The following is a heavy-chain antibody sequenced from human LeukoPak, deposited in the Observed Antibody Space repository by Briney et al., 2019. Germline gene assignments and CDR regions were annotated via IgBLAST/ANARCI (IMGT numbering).Heavy chain of an antibody. CDR1: GFTFSSYA. CDR3: ARDPEGY. J-gene: IGHJ4*02. V-gene: IGHV3-30-3*01. Sequence: PGGSLRLSCAASGFTFSSYAMHWVRQAPGKGLEWVAVISYDGSNKYYADSVKGRFTISRDNSKNTLYLQMNSLRAEDTAVYYCARDPEGYWGQGTLVTVSS. D-gene: IGHD1-14*01. CDR2: ISYDGSNK.